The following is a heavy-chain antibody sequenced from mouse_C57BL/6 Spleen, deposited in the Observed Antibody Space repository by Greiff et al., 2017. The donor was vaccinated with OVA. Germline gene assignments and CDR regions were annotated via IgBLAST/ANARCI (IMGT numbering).Heavy chain of an antibody. V-gene: IGHV1-15*01. D-gene: IGHD2-1*01. CDR2: IDPETGGT. CDR3: TYYGNVYAMDY. Sequence: VKLQQSGAELVRPGASVTLSCKASGYTFTDYEMHWVKQTPVHGLEWIGAIDPETGGTAYNQKFKGKAILTADKSSSTAYMELRSLTSEDSAVYYCTYYGNVYAMDYWGQGTSVTVSS. J-gene: IGHJ4*01. CDR1: GYTFTDYE.